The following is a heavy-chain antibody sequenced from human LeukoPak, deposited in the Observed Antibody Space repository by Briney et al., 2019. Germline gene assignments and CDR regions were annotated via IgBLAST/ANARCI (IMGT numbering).Heavy chain of an antibody. V-gene: IGHV3-7*01. J-gene: IGHJ5*02. CDR1: GFTFSSYW. Sequence: GGSLRLSCAASGFTFSSYWMSWVRQAPGKGLEGVANIKQDGSEKYYVDSVKGRFTISRDNAKNSLYLQMNSLRAEDTAVYYCARAGYGDYLRSVQFDPWGQGTLVTVSS. CDR2: IKQDGSEK. D-gene: IGHD4-17*01. CDR3: ARAGYGDYLRSVQFDP.